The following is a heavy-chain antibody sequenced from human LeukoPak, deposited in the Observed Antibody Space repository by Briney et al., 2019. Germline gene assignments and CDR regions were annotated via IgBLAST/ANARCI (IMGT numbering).Heavy chain of an antibody. CDR3: ATVGDSRISLVPY. CDR2: ISSSSSYI. D-gene: IGHD3-22*01. J-gene: IGHJ4*02. V-gene: IGHV3-21*01. Sequence: GGSLRLSCAASGFTVDSNYLSWVRQAPGKGLEWVSSISSSSSYIYYADSVKGRFTISRDNAKNSLYLQMNSLRAEDTAVYYCATVGDSRISLVPYWGQGTLVTVSS. CDR1: GFTVDSNY.